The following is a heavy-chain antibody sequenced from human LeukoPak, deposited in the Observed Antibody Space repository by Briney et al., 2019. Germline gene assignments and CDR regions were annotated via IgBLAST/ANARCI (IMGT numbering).Heavy chain of an antibody. J-gene: IGHJ4*02. V-gene: IGHV3-7*01. CDR2: IKQDGSEK. CDR3: ARDHLYGGNSDY. D-gene: IGHD4-23*01. Sequence: GGSLRLSCAASGFTFSSYWMSWVRQAPGKGLEWVANIKQDGSEKYYVDSAKGRFTISRDNAKNSLYLQMNSLRVEDTAVYHCARDHLYGGNSDYWGQGTLVTVSS. CDR1: GFTFSSYW.